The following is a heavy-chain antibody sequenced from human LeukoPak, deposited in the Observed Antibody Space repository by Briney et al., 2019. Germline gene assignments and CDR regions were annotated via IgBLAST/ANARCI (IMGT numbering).Heavy chain of an antibody. CDR1: GFTFSDYY. CDR2: ISSSSSYT. D-gene: IGHD5-12*01. CDR3: ARDELATISRDY. J-gene: IGHJ4*02. V-gene: IGHV3-11*06. Sequence: PGGSLRLSCAASGFTFSDYYMSWIRQAPGKGLEWVSYISSSSSYTNYAASVKGRFTISRDNAKNSLYLQMNSLRAEDTAVYYCARDELATISRDYWGQGTLVTVSS.